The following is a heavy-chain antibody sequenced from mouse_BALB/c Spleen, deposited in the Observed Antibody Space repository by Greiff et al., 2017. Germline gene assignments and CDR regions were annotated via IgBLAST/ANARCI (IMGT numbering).Heavy chain of an antibody. CDR3: ARELRGGFFDY. D-gene: IGHD1-1*01. J-gene: IGHJ2*01. Sequence: EVKLVESGPGLVKPSQSLSLTCTVTGYSITSDYAWNWIRQFPGNKLEWMGYISYSGSTSYNPSLKSRISITRDTSKNQFFLQLNSVTTEDTATYYCARELRGGFFDYWGQGTTLTVSS. V-gene: IGHV3-2*02. CDR1: GYSITSDYA. CDR2: ISYSGST.